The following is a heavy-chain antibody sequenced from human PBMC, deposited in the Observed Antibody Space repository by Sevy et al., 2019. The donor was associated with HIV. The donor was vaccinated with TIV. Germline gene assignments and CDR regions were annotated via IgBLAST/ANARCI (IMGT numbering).Heavy chain of an antibody. CDR1: GFTFSSYG. D-gene: IGHD3-22*01. Sequence: GGSLRLSCAASGFTFSSYGMHWVRQAPGKGLEWVAVISYDGSNKYYADSVKGRFTISRDNSKNTLYLQMNSLRAEDTAVYYCAKDSNDYDSSGYYGIDYWGQEPWSPSPQ. CDR3: AKDSNDYDSSGYYGIDY. CDR2: ISYDGSNK. V-gene: IGHV3-30*18. J-gene: IGHJ4*01.